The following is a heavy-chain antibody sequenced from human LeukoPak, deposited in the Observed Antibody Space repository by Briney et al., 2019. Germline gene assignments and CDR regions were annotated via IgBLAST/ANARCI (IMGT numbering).Heavy chain of an antibody. CDR1: GGSISSYY. CDR3: ARDPTPLYSGYGKDYYYGMDV. CDR2: IYYSGST. D-gene: IGHD5-12*01. V-gene: IGHV4-59*01. J-gene: IGHJ6*02. Sequence: SETLSLTCTVSGGSISSYYWSWIRQPPGKGLEWIGYIYYSGSTNYNPSLKSRVTISVDTSKNQFSLKLRSVTAADTAVYYCARDPTPLYSGYGKDYYYGMDVWGQGTTVTVSS.